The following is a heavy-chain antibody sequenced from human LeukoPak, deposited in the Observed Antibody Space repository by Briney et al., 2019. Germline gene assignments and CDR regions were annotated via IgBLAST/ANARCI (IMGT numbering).Heavy chain of an antibody. CDR3: ARARGYSYGTDY. D-gene: IGHD5-18*01. V-gene: IGHV1-2*02. CDR1: GYTFTGYY. J-gene: IGHJ4*02. CDR2: INPNSGGT. Sequence: GASVKVSCKASGYTFTGYYTHWVRQAPGQGLEWMGWINPNSGGTNYAQKFQGSVTMTRDTSISTAYMELSRLRSDDAAVYYCARARGYSYGTDYWGQGTLVTVPS.